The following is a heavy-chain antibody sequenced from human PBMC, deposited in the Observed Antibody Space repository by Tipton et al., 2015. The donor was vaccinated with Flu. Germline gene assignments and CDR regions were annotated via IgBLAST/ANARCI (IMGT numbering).Heavy chain of an antibody. CDR1: GDSIGSGYY. CDR2: IYHTGNI. V-gene: IGHV4-38-2*02. D-gene: IGHD3-10*01. CDR3: ARGLYGSGSYQRRYFDS. Sequence: TLSLTCSVSGDSIGSGYYWGWIRQPPGRGLEWIGNIYHTGNIYYNPSLKSRVTILVDTSKNQFSLKLSSVTAADTAVYYCARGLYGSGSYQRRYFDSWGQGTLVTVSS. J-gene: IGHJ4*02.